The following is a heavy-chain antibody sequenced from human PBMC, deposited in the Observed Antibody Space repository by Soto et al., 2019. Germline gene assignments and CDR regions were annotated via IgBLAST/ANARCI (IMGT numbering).Heavy chain of an antibody. J-gene: IGHJ6*02. CDR1: GESIASNSAA. CDR2: TYYRSKWYN. D-gene: IGHD6-13*01. V-gene: IGHV6-1*01. CDR3: ARGPPPGIAAQKYYYYYGMDV. Sequence: PSHTLTLTCAISGESIASNSAAWNWIKQSQSRGLEWLGRTYYRSKWYNDYAVSVKSRITINPDTSKNQFSLQLNSVTPEDTAVYYCARGPPPGIAAQKYYYYYGMDVWGQGTTVTVSS.